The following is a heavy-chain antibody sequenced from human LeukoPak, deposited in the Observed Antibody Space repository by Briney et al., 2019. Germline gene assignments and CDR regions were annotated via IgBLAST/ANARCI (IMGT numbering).Heavy chain of an antibody. CDR3: TRTNYYDSSGPIDY. V-gene: IGHV3-49*03. CDR1: GFTVSSNY. CDR2: IRSKAYGGTT. Sequence: GGSLRLSCAASGFTVSSNYMNWFRQAPGKGLEWVGSIRSKAYGGTTEYAASVKGRFTISRDDSKSIAYLQMNSLKTEDTAVYYCTRTNYYDSSGPIDYWGQGTLVTVSS. D-gene: IGHD3-22*01. J-gene: IGHJ4*02.